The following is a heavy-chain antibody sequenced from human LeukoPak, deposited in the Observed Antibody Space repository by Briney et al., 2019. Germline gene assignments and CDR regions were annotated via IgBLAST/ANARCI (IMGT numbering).Heavy chain of an antibody. CDR1: GFTFSSYA. J-gene: IGHJ5*02. D-gene: IGHD2-15*01. V-gene: IGHV3-30-3*01. CDR2: ISYDGSNK. Sequence: GRSLRLSCAASGFTFSSYAIHWVRQAPGKGLEWVAVISYDGSNKYYADSVKGRFTISRDNSKNTLYPQMNSLRAEDTAVYYCARDGYCSGGSCYITGPNWFDPWGQGTLVTVSS. CDR3: ARDGYCSGGSCYITGPNWFDP.